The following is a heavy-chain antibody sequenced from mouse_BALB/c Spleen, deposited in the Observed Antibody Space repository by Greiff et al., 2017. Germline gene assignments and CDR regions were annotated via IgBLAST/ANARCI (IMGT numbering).Heavy chain of an antibody. J-gene: IGHJ1*01. CDR3: ARNRDYYGSSYWYFDV. CDR2: IWSGGST. D-gene: IGHD1-1*01. Sequence: QVQLQQSGPGLVQPSQSLSITCTVSGFSLTSYGVHWVRQSPGKGLEWLGVIWSGGSTDYNAAFISRLSISKDNSKSQVFFKMNSLQADDTAIYYCARNRDYYGSSYWYFDVWGAGTTGTVSA. V-gene: IGHV2-4-1*01. CDR1: GFSLTSYG.